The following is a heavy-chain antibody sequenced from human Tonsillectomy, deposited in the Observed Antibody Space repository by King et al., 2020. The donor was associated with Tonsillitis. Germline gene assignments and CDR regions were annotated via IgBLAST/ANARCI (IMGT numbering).Heavy chain of an antibody. D-gene: IGHD2-21*02. CDR3: AKADCGGDCYLDY. J-gene: IGHJ4*02. CDR1: GFTFISYG. V-gene: IGHV3-30*18. Sequence: VQLVESGGGVVQPGRSLRLSCAASGFTFISYGMHWVRQAPGEGLEWGAVISYDGSNKYYADSVKGRFTISRDNSKNTLYLQMNSLRAEDTAVYYCAKADCGGDCYLDYWGQGTLVTVSS. CDR2: ISYDGSNK.